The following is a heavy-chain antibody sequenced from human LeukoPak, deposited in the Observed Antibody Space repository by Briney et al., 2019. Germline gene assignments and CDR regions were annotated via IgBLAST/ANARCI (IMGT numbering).Heavy chain of an antibody. V-gene: IGHV5-51*01. J-gene: IGHJ3*02. CDR1: GYSFTSNW. CDR2: IYPGDSDT. CDR3: AGRRTAFWSGHDAFDI. Sequence: GESLKIFCRGSGYSFTSNWIAWVRQMPGQGLEWRGIIYPGDSDTRYSPSFQGPVTIPADKSISPAYLQWSSREASDTASYYFAGRRTAFWSGHDAFDIWGQGTMVTVSS. D-gene: IGHD3-3*01.